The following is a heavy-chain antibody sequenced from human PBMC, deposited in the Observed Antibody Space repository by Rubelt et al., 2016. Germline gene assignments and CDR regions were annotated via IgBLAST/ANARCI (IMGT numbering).Heavy chain of an antibody. CDR3: ASHVRSGYYFDY. D-gene: IGHD3-22*01. Sequence: PPGKGLEWIGYIYYSGSTYYNPSLKSRVTISVDTSKNQFSLKLSSVTAADTAVYYCASHVRSGYYFDYWGQGTLVTVSS. J-gene: IGHJ4*02. CDR2: IYYSGST. V-gene: IGHV4-39*01.